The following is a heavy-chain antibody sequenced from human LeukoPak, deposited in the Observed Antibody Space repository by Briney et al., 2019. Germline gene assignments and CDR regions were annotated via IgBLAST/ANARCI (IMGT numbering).Heavy chain of an antibody. CDR1: GYTFTSNY. D-gene: IGHD5-24*01. CDR2: ISPSGGST. CDR3: ARDNSVRDEAWWFNP. J-gene: IGHJ5*02. Sequence: ASVEVSCKAFGYTFTSNYMHWVRQAPGQGPEWMGVISPSGGSTTYAQKFQGRVTLTRDMSTSTDYLELSSLRSEDTAVYYCARDNSVRDEAWWFNPWGQGTLATVSS. V-gene: IGHV1-46*01.